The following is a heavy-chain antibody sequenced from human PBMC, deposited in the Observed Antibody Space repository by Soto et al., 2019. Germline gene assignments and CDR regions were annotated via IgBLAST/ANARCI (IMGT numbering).Heavy chain of an antibody. CDR2: ISYDGSNK. CDR1: GFTFSSYG. V-gene: IGHV3-30*03. J-gene: IGHJ4*02. D-gene: IGHD1-7*01. CDR3: ARDPVTLELRPGGGLFDY. Sequence: SGGSLRLSCAASGFTFSSYGMHWVRQAPGKGLEWVAVISYDGSNKYYADSVKGRFTISRDNSKNTLYLQMNSLRAEDTAVYYCARDPVTLELRPGGGLFDYWGQGTLVTVSS.